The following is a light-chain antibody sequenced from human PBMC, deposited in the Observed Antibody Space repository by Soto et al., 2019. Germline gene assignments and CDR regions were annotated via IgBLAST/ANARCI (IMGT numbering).Light chain of an antibody. CDR1: QSVSSN. Sequence: EIVMTQSPATLSVSPGERATLSCRASQSVSSNLAWYQQKPGQAPRLLIYGASTRATGIPARFSGSGSGTEFTLTFSSLQSEDFNWPPWTFGQGTKVEIK. CDR2: GAS. J-gene: IGKJ1*01. V-gene: IGKV3-15*01. CDR3: T.